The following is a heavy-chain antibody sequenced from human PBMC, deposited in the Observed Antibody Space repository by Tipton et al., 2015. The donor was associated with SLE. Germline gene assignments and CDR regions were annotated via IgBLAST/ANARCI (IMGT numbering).Heavy chain of an antibody. D-gene: IGHD2-2*01. CDR1: GESFNGYF. Sequence: GLVKPSQTLSLTCAVYGESFNGYFWTWIRQPPGKGLEWIAKIIHSGVTNYNPSLRSRVTISVDMSKNQVSLKLSSVTAADTAVYYCARVAPAEVFDYWGQGTLVTVSS. CDR3: ARVAPAEVFDY. V-gene: IGHV4-34*12. CDR2: IIHSGVT. J-gene: IGHJ4*02.